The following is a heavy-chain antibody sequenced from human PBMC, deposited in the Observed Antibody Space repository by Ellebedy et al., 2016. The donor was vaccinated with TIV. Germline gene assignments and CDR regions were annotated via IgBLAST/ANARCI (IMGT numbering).Heavy chain of an antibody. CDR1: GYIFANYF. V-gene: IGHV1-46*01. CDR3: AILRTGPSYFDH. J-gene: IGHJ4*02. Sequence: AASVKVSCKASGYIFANYFIHWVRQAPGQGLEWMGRIDPGGSSTTYAQKFQGRVTMTRDTSTSTVYMDLSSLRSEDTAVYYCAILRTGPSYFDHWGRGTLVTVSS. CDR2: IDPGGSST. D-gene: IGHD1-1*01.